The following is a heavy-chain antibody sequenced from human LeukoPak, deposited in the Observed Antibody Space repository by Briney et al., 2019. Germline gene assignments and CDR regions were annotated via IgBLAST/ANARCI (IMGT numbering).Heavy chain of an antibody. CDR1: GFAVSSNH. V-gene: IGHV3-53*01. J-gene: IGHJ1*01. D-gene: IGHD1-26*01. Sequence: GGSLRLSCAASGFAVSSNHMNWVRQAPGKGLEWVSVIFNGGSTYYADSVKGRFTISRDNSKNTLYLQMNSLRAEDTAVYYCAASIVGLTYDEHFQHWGQGTLVTVSS. CDR2: IFNGGST. CDR3: AASIVGLTYDEHFQH.